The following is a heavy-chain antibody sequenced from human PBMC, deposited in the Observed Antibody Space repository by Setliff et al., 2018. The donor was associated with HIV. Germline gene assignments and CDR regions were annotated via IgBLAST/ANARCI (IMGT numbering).Heavy chain of an antibody. CDR3: ARDLKWGFDY. Sequence: GGSLRLSCAASGFTFSNYGMHWVRQAPGKGLEWLAVIWYDGRNQNYADSVKGRFTISRDNSKNTLYLQMNSLRAEDTAVYYCARDLKWGFDYWGQGILVTVSS. J-gene: IGHJ4*02. CDR1: GFTFSNYG. CDR2: IWYDGRNQ. V-gene: IGHV3-33*08. D-gene: IGHD7-27*01.